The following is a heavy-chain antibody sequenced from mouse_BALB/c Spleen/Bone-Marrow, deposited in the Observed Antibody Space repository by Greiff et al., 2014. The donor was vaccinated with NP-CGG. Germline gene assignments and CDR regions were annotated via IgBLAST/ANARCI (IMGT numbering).Heavy chain of an antibody. J-gene: IGHJ2*01. CDR1: GFNIKDTY. CDR2: IDPANGNT. D-gene: IGHD2-2*01. CDR3: ASYVYGYYFDY. V-gene: IGHV14-3*02. Sequence: EVQVVESGAELVKPGASVKLSCTASGFNIKDTYMHWVKQRPEQGLEWIGRIDPANGNTKYDPKFQGKATITADTSSNTAYLQLSSLTSEDTAVYYCASYVYGYYFDYWGQGTTPPVPT.